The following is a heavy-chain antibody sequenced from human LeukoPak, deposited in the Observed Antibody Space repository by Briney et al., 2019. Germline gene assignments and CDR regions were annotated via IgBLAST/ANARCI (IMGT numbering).Heavy chain of an antibody. CDR2: ISSNGGST. V-gene: IGHV3-64*01. Sequence: GGSLRLSCAASGFTFSSYAMHWVRQAPGKGLEYVSAISSNGGSTYYANSVKGRFTISRDNSKNTLYLQMGSLRAEDMAVYYCARDSDSSGWYWLDYWGQGTLVTVSS. D-gene: IGHD6-19*01. J-gene: IGHJ4*02. CDR1: GFTFSSYA. CDR3: ARDSDSSGWYWLDY.